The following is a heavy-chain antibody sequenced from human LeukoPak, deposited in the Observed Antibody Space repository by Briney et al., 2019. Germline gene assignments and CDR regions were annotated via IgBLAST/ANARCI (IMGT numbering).Heavy chain of an antibody. Sequence: GGSLRLSCVASGLTVSNHWMSWVRQAPGKGLEWVANIREERGQEYYVDSVKGRFTISKNSAKNSLYLQMNSLRAEDTAVYYCARDIRFLEWLPDQYYGMDVWGQGTTVTVSS. J-gene: IGHJ6*02. CDR2: IREERGQE. CDR1: GLTVSNHW. V-gene: IGHV3-7*01. D-gene: IGHD3-3*01. CDR3: ARDIRFLEWLPDQYYGMDV.